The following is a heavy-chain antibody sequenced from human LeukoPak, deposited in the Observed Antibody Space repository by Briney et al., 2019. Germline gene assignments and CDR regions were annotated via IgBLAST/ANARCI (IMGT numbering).Heavy chain of an antibody. CDR2: IKQDGSEK. V-gene: IGHV3-7*01. CDR1: GFTFSSYW. CDR3: ARDRLPLRFLEWLLPRDYHYMDV. Sequence: GGSLRLSCAASGFTFSSYWMSWVRQAPGKGLEGVANIKQDGSEKYYVDSVKGRFTISRDNAKNPLYLQMHSLRAEDTAVYYCARDRLPLRFLEWLLPRDYHYMDVWGKGTTVTVSS. J-gene: IGHJ6*03. D-gene: IGHD3-3*01.